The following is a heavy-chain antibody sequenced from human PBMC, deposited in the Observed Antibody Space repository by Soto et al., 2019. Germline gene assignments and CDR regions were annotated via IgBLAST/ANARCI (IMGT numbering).Heavy chain of an antibody. J-gene: IGHJ4*02. Sequence: LSLTCTFSGGSISSGGYYWSWIRQHPGKCLEWIGYIYYSGSTYYNPSLKSRVTISVDTSKNQFSLKLSSVTAADTAVYYCARGRLDDSRYLDYWGQGTLVTVSS. CDR2: IYYSGST. CDR1: GGSISSGGYY. CDR3: ARGRLDDSRYLDY. V-gene: IGHV4-31*03. D-gene: IGHD3-22*01.